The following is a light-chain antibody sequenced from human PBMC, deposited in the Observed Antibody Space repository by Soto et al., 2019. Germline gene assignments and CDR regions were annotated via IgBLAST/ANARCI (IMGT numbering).Light chain of an antibody. Sequence: EIVMTQSPATLSVSPGERATLSCRTSQTVNDNLAWYQQKPGQAPRLLIYDASTRATGIPDRFSGSGSETDFTLTISRLEPEDFALYYCQHYGSSAPITFGRGTRLEIK. CDR1: QTVNDN. V-gene: IGKV3-20*01. J-gene: IGKJ5*01. CDR3: QHYGSSAPIT. CDR2: DAS.